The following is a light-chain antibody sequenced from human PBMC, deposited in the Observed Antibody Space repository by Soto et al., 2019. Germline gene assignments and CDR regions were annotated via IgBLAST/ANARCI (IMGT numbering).Light chain of an antibody. CDR2: DVS. Sequence: QPVLTQPASVSGSPGQSITISCTGTSRDVGGYNYVSWYQQHPGKAPKIMIYDVSNRPSGVSNRFSGSKSGNTASLTISGPQAEDEADYYCSSYASSSSYVFGTG. CDR1: SRDVGGYNY. V-gene: IGLV2-14*01. CDR3: SSYASSSSYV. J-gene: IGLJ1*01.